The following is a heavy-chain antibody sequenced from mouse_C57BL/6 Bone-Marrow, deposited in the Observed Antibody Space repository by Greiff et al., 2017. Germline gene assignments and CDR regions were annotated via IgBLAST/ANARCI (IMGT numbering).Heavy chain of an antibody. J-gene: IGHJ2*01. V-gene: IGHV1-61*01. Sequence: QVQLQQPGAELVRPGSSVKLSCKASGYTFTSYWMDWVKQRPGQGLEWIGNIYPSDSETHYNQKLKDKATLTVDKSSSPAYVQLSSLTSADSAVYYCARSVYGKGDYWGQGTTRTVSS. D-gene: IGHD1-1*01. CDR2: IYPSDSET. CDR3: ARSVYGKGDY. CDR1: GYTFTSYW.